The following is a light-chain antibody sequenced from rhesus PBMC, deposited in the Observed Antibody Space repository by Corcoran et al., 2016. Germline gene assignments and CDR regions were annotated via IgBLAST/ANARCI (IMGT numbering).Light chain of an antibody. V-gene: IGLV3-44*01. Sequence: SYGLTQPPSVSVSPGQTATNTRGGDKVGHEIVNWYQQKPPQAPVLVIYYDSGRPSGIPDRFSGSRSGSTATLTISGVESGDEADYYCQLWDSSRDHDVFGGGTKLTVL. CDR3: QLWDSSRDHDV. CDR2: YDS. CDR1: KVGHEI. J-gene: IGLJ6*01.